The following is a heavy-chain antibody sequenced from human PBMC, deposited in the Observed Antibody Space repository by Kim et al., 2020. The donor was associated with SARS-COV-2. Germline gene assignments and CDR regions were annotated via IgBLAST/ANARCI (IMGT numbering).Heavy chain of an antibody. V-gene: IGHV4-39*01. CDR2: IYYSGST. J-gene: IGHJ4*02. CDR1: GGSISSSSYY. Sequence: SETLSLTCTVSGGSISSSSYYWGWIRQPPGKGLEWIGSIYYSGSTYYNPSLKSRVTISVDTSKNQFSLKLSSVTAADTAVYYCARQGYCSSTSCYLDYWGQGTLVTVSS. CDR3: ARQGYCSSTSCYLDY. D-gene: IGHD2-2*01.